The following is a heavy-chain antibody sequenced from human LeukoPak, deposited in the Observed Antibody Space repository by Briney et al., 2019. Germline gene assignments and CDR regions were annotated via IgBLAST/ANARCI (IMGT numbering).Heavy chain of an antibody. CDR1: GVSISSGGYY. D-gene: IGHD6-19*01. J-gene: IGHJ4*02. V-gene: IGHV4-31*03. CDR3: ARGGGIAVAGTFFDY. CDR2: IYYSGST. Sequence: PSQTLSLTCTVSGVSISSGGYYWSWIRQHPGKGLEWIVYIYYSGSTYYNPSLKSRVTISVDTSKNQFSLKLSSVTAADTAVYYCARGGGIAVAGTFFDYWGQGTLVTVSS.